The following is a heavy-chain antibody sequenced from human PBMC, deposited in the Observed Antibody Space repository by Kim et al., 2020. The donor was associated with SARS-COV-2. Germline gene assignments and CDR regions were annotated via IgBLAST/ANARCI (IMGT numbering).Heavy chain of an antibody. CDR3: AVRSV. D-gene: IGHD6-6*01. CDR2: ISSSGSKK. V-gene: IGHV3-11*01. Sequence: GGSLRLSCAASGFTFSDYYMHWIRQAPGKGLEWISYISSSGSKKYYSNSVKGRFTISRYNAKNSLYLQMNSLRLDDTAVYYCAVRSVWGQGTAVIVSS. CDR1: GFTFSDYY. J-gene: IGHJ6*02.